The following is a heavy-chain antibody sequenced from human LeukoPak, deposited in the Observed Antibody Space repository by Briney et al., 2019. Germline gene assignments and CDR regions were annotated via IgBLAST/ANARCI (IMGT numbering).Heavy chain of an antibody. CDR1: EVTFSSYA. Sequence: QPGGSLRLSCAGSEVTFSSYAMSWVRPGPGQGREWVSAISGSGDSTYYADSVKGRFTISRDNSKNTLYLQMNSLRADDTAVYYCAKVATWTYFDYWGQGTLVTVSS. D-gene: IGHD3/OR15-3a*01. J-gene: IGHJ4*02. CDR3: AKVATWTYFDY. CDR2: ISGSGDST. V-gene: IGHV3-23*01.